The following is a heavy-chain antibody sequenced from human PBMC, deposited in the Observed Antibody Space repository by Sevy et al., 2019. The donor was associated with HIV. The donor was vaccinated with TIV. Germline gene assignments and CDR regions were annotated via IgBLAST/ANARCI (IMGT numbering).Heavy chain of an antibody. Sequence: GGSLRLSCAASGFTFSNYWMNWVRQAPGKGLEWVANINEDGSGKYYVDSVKGRFTISRDNTKTSLFLQMNSLRVEDTAVYYCATDMFSRSSADALDIWGQGTMVTVSS. CDR3: ATDMFSRSSADALDI. J-gene: IGHJ3*02. V-gene: IGHV3-7*01. CDR2: INEDGSGK. D-gene: IGHD6-6*01. CDR1: GFTFSNYW.